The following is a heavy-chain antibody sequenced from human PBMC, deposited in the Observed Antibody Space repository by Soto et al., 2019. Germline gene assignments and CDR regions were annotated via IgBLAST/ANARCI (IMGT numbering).Heavy chain of an antibody. D-gene: IGHD6-19*01. CDR1: GFMFGSNA. CDR3: AKDLLSSGRPYYFDY. J-gene: IGHJ4*02. CDR2: ISDSSGST. Sequence: GGSLRLFCAASGFMFGSNAMSWVRQAPGKGLEWVSGISDSSGSTYYADSVKGRFTISRDNFKNTLYLQMNNLRSEDTAVYYCAKDLLSSGRPYYFDYWGQGTLVTVSS. V-gene: IGHV3-23*01.